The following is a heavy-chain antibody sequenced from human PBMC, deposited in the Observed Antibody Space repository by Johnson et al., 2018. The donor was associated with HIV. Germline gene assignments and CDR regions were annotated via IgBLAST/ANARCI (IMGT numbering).Heavy chain of an antibody. CDR1: GFTVSSNY. V-gene: IGHV3-66*01. J-gene: IGHJ3*02. CDR2: IYSDGST. D-gene: IGHD3-10*01. Sequence: EQLVESGGGLVQPGGSLRLSCAASGFTVSSNYMSWVRQAPGKGLEWVSPIYSDGSTYYADSVKGRFSISRDNSKNTLYPQMGSLRGEERAVYYCARKKTAARGAFDIWGQGTMVTVSS. CDR3: ARKKTAARGAFDI.